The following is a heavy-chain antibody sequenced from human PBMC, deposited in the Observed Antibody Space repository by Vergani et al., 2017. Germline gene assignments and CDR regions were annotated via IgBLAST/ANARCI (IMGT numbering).Heavy chain of an antibody. CDR3: AKEYCTSASCYALPFDI. V-gene: IGHV1-69*01. Sequence: QVQLVQSGAEVKKPGSSVKVSCKASGGTFSNYVINWIRQAPGQGLEWMGGIMPILGTPYYAQNFQGRVTITADGSTRTANMELSSLRSGDTAVYYCAKEYCTSASCYALPFDIWGQGTMVTVSS. CDR2: IMPILGTP. J-gene: IGHJ3*02. CDR1: GGTFSNYV. D-gene: IGHD2-2*01.